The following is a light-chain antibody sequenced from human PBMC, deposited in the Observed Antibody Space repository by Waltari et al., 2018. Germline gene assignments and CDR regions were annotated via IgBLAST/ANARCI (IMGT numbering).Light chain of an antibody. CDR2: EVT. J-gene: IGLJ2*01. CDR3: SSYTITGTVL. Sequence: QSALTQPASVSGSPGQSIIISCTGTSRDTGDYNYVSWYQQHPGKAPKLMIYEVTNRPSGVSSHFAGSKSGNMASLAISGLQPEDEADYYCSSYTITGTVLFGGGTKLTVL. CDR1: SRDTGDYNY. V-gene: IGLV2-14*01.